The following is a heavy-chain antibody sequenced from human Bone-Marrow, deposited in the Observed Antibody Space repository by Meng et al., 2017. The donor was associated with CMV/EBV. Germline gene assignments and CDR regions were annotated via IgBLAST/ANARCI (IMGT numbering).Heavy chain of an antibody. CDR1: GFTFSSYS. CDR2: ISSSRSYI. D-gene: IGHD1-14*01. Sequence: GESLKISCAASGFTFSSYSMNWVRQAPGKGLEWVSSISSSRSYIYYADSVKGRFTISRDNAKNSLDLQMNSLRAEDTAMYYCARAYNVPGWFDPWGQGTLVTVSS. V-gene: IGHV3-21*04. J-gene: IGHJ5*02. CDR3: ARAYNVPGWFDP.